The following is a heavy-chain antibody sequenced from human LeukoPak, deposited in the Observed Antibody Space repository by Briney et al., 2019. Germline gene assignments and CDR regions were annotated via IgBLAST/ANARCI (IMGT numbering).Heavy chain of an antibody. CDR2: IYHSGST. CDR3: ARRSEFDNTHYHYFDY. V-gene: IGHV4-39*01. CDR1: GGSIDSRSYY. D-gene: IGHD2-15*01. Sequence: SSETLSLTCTVSGGSIDSRSYYWDWIRQPPGKGLECIGTIYHSGSTEYNPSLKSRVTIFVDTSKNQFSLILHSVTAADTAVYYCARRSEFDNTHYHYFDYWGQGALVTVSS. J-gene: IGHJ4*02.